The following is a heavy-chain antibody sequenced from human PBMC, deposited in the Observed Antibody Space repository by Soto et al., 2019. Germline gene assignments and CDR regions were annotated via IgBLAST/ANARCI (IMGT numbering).Heavy chain of an antibody. V-gene: IGHV1-18*01. Sequence: ASVKVSCKASGYTITSYGMSWVRQAPGQGLEWMGWISAYNGNTNYAQKLQGRVTMTTDTSTSTAYMELRSLRSDYTAVYYCARVEVGDRFDYWGQGTLVTVSS. CDR2: ISAYNGNT. D-gene: IGHD4-17*01. CDR3: ARVEVGDRFDY. CDR1: GYTITSYG. J-gene: IGHJ4*02.